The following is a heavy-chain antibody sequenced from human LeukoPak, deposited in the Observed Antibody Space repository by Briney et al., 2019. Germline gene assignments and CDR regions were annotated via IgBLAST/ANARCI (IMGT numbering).Heavy chain of an antibody. J-gene: IGHJ3*02. V-gene: IGHV4-61*02. CDR2: IYTSGRT. Sequence: TLSLTCTVSGGSISIGSYYWSWTRQPAGKGLEWIWRIYTSGRTNYNPSLKIRVTISVDTSKNQFSLKLSSVTAADTAVYYCARETFRTFDIWGQGTLVTVSS. CDR1: GGSISIGSYY. CDR3: ARETFRTFDI.